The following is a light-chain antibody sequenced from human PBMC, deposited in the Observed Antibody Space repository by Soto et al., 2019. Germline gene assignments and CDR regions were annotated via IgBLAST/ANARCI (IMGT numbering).Light chain of an antibody. Sequence: QSVLTQPPSVSGSPGQSVTISCTGTSSDVGSYNYVSWYQQYPGKAPKVMIYDVSKRPSGVPDRFSGSKSGNTASLTISGLQADDEADYYCCSYAGDYIHVVFGGGTKLTVL. J-gene: IGLJ2*01. V-gene: IGLV2-11*01. CDR1: SSDVGSYNY. CDR2: DVS. CDR3: CSYAGDYIHVV.